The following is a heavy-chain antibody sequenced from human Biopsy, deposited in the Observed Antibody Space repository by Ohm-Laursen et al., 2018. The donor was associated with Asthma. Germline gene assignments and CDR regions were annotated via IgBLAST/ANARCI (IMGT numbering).Heavy chain of an antibody. Sequence: SLRLSCAASGFTFHNYVMHWVRQAPGKGPEWVALISYDGRETGYVDSVKGRFTISRDKSDNTLYLQMNSLTAEDTAVYHCAKDERAYYGSDSKYMQPVPLGDWGQGTVVIVSA. CDR1: GFTFHNYV. CDR2: ISYDGRET. CDR3: AKDERAYYGSDSKYMQPVPLGD. J-gene: IGHJ4*02. D-gene: IGHD2-21*01. V-gene: IGHV3-30*18.